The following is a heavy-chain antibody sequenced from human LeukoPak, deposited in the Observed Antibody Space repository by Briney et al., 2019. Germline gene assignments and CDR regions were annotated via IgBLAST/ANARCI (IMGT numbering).Heavy chain of an antibody. CDR1: GGSFSGYY. D-gene: IGHD3-10*01. CDR3: ARRRVTMVRGVRKNWFDP. V-gene: IGHV4-34*01. J-gene: IGHJ5*02. CDR2: INHSGST. Sequence: KPSETLSLTCAVYGGSFSGYYWSWIRQPPGKGLEWVGEINHSGSTNYNPSLKSRVTISVDTSKNQFSLKLSSVTAADTAVYYCARRRVTMVRGVRKNWFDPWGQGTLVTVSS.